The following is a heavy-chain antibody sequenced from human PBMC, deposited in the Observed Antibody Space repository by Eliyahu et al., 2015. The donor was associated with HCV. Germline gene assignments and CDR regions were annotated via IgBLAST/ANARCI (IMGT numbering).Heavy chain of an antibody. J-gene: IGHJ4*02. Sequence: EVXLLESGGGLAQPGGSLXLSCAAAGFTFSTYAIDWVRQAPGKGVEWVSGITGDGRYTFYADSVKGRFTISRDNSKNTVYLDIHSLRAEDSALYYCAKDTGYNLHLHFWGQGTLVSVSS. V-gene: IGHV3-23*01. CDR1: GFTFSTYA. CDR3: AKDTGYNLHLHF. D-gene: IGHD5-12*01. CDR2: ITGDGRYT.